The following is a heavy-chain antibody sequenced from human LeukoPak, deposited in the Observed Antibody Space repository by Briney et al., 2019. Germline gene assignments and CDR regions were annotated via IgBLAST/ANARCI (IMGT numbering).Heavy chain of an antibody. CDR1: GFTFSHYE. J-gene: IGHJ1*01. D-gene: IGHD3-3*01. CDR3: VKEPPYFYDDSGYYHPPRHFQH. CDR2: ITTSGSTT. V-gene: IGHV3-48*03. Sequence: QPGGSLRLSCTASGFTFSHYEMNWVRQAPGKGLEWVSFITTSGSTTYYADSVKGRFTISRDNAKNSLYLQMNSLRAEDTAVYYCVKEPPYFYDDSGYYHPPRHFQHWGQGTLVTVSS.